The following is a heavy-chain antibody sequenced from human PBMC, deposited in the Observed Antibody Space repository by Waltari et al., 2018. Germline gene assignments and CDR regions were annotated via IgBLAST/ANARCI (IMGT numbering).Heavy chain of an antibody. Sequence: EVQLVESGGGLVQPGGSLRLSCAASGFTFSNYEMIWVRQAPGKGLEWVSYISSGGSAIYDADSVKGRFAISRDNAKNSLYLQMNSLRAEETAVYYCARVLRFLGIGFDIWGQGTMVTVSS. V-gene: IGHV3-48*03. J-gene: IGHJ3*02. CDR2: ISSGGSAI. D-gene: IGHD3-3*01. CDR3: ARVLRFLGIGFDI. CDR1: GFTFSNYE.